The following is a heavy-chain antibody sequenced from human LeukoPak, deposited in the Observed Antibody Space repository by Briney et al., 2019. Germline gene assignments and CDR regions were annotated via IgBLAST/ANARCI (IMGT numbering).Heavy chain of an antibody. J-gene: IGHJ4*02. CDR1: GYTFTSHY. D-gene: IGHD4-17*01. CDR3: ARPGDSRAFDY. V-gene: IGHV1-46*01. Sequence: ASVKVSCKASGYTFTSHYMHWVRQAPGQGLEWMGIINPSGGSTSYAQKFQGRVTMTRDMSTSTVYMELSSLRSEDTAVYYCARPGDSRAFDYWGQGTLVTVSS. CDR2: INPSGGST.